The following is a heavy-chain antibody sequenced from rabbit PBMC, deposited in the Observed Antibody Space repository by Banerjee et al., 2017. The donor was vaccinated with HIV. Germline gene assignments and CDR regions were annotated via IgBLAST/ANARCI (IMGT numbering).Heavy chain of an antibody. CDR3: ARAYDGSNL. CDR2: IYTNSGNT. J-gene: IGHJ4*01. D-gene: IGHD4-2*01. Sequence: QEQLEESGGGLVKPGGSLTLSCKASGIDFSSSYWMCWVRQAPGKGLELIACIYTNSGNTYYASWAKGRFTISKTSSTSVTLQMTSLTAADTATYFCARAYDGSNLWGQGTLVT. V-gene: IGHV1S45*01. CDR1: GIDFSSSYW.